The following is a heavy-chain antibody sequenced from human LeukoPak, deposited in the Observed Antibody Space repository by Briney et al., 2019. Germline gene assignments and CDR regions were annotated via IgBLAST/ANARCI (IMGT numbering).Heavy chain of an antibody. V-gene: IGHV6-1*01. J-gene: IGHJ6*02. D-gene: IGHD7-27*01. CDR3: ARGVGLGMGDYYYYYGMDV. Sequence: SQTLSLTCAISGDSVSSNSAAWNWIRQSPSRGLEWLGRTYYRSKWYNDYAVSAKSRITINPDTSKNQFSLQLNSVTPEDTAVYYCARGVGLGMGDYYYYYGMDVWGQGTTVTVSS. CDR1: GDSVSSNSAA. CDR2: TYYRSKWYN.